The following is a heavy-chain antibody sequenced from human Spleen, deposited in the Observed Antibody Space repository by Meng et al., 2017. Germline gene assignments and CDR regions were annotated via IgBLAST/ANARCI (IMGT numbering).Heavy chain of an antibody. CDR2: INPSDGIT. CDR3: ASYGDFAFLGF. CDR1: GYSFTHYG. V-gene: IGHV1-46*03. Sequence: QVQLVQSGVEVKKPGASVKVSCKVSGYSFTHYGITWVRQAPGQGLEWMGMINPSDGITNFAQRFQGKVIMTRDMSTSTVYMELAGLRSEDTAVYYCASYGDFAFLGFWGQGTLVTVSS. J-gene: IGHJ4*02. D-gene: IGHD4-17*01.